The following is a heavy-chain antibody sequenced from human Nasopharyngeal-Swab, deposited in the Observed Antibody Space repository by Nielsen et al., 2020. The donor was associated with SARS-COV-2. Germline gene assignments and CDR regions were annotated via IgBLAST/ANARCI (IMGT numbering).Heavy chain of an antibody. CDR3: ARGSFWYDSSGYPAEGDAFDI. CDR1: GGSISSGGYY. CDR2: IYYSGST. J-gene: IGHJ3*02. V-gene: IGHV4-61*08. Sequence: GSLRLSCAVSGGSISSGGYYWSWIRQPPGKGLEWIGYIYYSGSTNYNPSLKSRVTISVDTSKNQFSLKLSSVTAADTAVYYCARGSFWYDSSGYPAEGDAFDIWGQGTMVTVSS. D-gene: IGHD3-22*01.